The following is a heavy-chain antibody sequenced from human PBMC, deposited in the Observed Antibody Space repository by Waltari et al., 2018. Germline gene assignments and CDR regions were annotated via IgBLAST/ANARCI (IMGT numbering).Heavy chain of an antibody. V-gene: IGHV5-10-1*03. D-gene: IGHD3-3*02. Sequence: EVQFVQSGAEVKKPGESLRISCQVSGYIFSNYWISWVRQMPGKGLEWMGSIDPSDSYIDYSPSFEGHVTISTDRSITTAYLQWSSLRASDSAMYYCARHISGNRYAIDYWGQGTLVTVSS. CDR1: GYIFSNYW. J-gene: IGHJ4*02. CDR3: ARHISGNRYAIDY. CDR2: IDPSDSYI.